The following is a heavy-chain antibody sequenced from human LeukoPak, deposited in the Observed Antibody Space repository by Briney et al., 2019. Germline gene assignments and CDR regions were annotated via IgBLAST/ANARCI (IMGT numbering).Heavy chain of an antibody. D-gene: IGHD3-16*01. J-gene: IGHJ4*02. CDR1: GLTFSNAW. V-gene: IGHV3-15*01. CDR2: IKRKTDGETT. Sequence: PGGSLRLSCAASGLTFSNAWMSWVRQAAGEGLEWVGRIKRKTDGETTEYVAPVKGRFTISRDDSKNTLYLQMNSLKPEDTGVYYCATASSGLFYWGQGTLVTVSS. CDR3: ATASSGLFY.